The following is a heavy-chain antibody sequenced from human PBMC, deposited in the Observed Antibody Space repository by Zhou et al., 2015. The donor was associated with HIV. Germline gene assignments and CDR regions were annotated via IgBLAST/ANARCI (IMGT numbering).Heavy chain of an antibody. V-gene: IGHV1-69*02. CDR2: IIPILGIA. CDR3: ASKRYWCGGDCSYYYYGMDV. D-gene: IGHD2-21*02. CDR1: GGTFSSYT. Sequence: QVQLVQSGAEVKKPGSSVKVSCKASGGTFSSYTISWVRQAPGQGLEWMGRIIPILGIANYAQKFQGRVTITADKSTSTAYMELSSLRSEDTAVYYCASKRYWCGGDCSYYYYGMDVWGQGTTVTVSS. J-gene: IGHJ6*02.